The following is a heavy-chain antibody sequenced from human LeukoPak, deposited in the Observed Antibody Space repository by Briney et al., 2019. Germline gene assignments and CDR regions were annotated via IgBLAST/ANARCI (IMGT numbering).Heavy chain of an antibody. J-gene: IGHJ5*02. Sequence: PSETLSLTCTVSGGSISSSSYYWGWIRQPPGKGLEWIGSIYYSGSTYYNPSLKSRVTISVDTSKNQFSLKLSSVTAADTAVYYCARQVTMVRGVILDWFDPWGQGTLVTVSS. CDR2: IYYSGST. CDR1: GGSISSSSYY. CDR3: ARQVTMVRGVILDWFDP. V-gene: IGHV4-39*01. D-gene: IGHD3-10*01.